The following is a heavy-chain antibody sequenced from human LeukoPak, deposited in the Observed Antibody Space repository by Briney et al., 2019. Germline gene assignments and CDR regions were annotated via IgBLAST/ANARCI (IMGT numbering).Heavy chain of an antibody. Sequence: PSEILSLTCTVSGGSISSYYWGWIRQPPGKGLEWIGSIYHSGSTYYNPSLKSRVTISVDTSKNQFSLKLSSVTAADTAVYYCARTTYYEVDYWGQGTLVTVSS. J-gene: IGHJ4*02. CDR1: GGSISSYY. D-gene: IGHD3-22*01. CDR2: IYHSGST. V-gene: IGHV4-38-2*02. CDR3: ARTTYYEVDY.